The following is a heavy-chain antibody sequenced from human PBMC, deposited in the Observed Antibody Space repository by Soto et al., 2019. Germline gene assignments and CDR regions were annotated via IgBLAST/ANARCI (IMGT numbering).Heavy chain of an antibody. CDR1: GFTFSSYG. Sequence: GSLSLSCAASGFTFSSYGMHWVRQAPGKGLEWVAVISYDGSNKYYADSVKGRFTISRDNSKNTLYLQMNSLRAEDTAVYYCAKGKIAAAGTPWGQGTLVTVSS. D-gene: IGHD6-13*01. CDR3: AKGKIAAAGTP. CDR2: ISYDGSNK. V-gene: IGHV3-30*18. J-gene: IGHJ5*02.